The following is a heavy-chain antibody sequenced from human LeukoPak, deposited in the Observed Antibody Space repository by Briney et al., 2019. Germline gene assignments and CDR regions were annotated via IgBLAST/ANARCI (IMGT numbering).Heavy chain of an antibody. CDR1: GYTFTNYE. Sequence: ASVPVSCKTSGYTFTNYEVNWVRQATGQGLEWMGWMNPRSGSKDYAQKFQGRVIMTSDNSINTAYMELTSLTADDTAVYCTKGLRADFWGQGTQVTVSS. J-gene: IGHJ4*02. CDR2: MNPRSGSK. CDR3: TKGLRADF. V-gene: IGHV1-8*01.